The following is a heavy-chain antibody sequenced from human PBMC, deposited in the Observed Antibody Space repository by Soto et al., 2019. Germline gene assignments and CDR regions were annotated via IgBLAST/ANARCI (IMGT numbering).Heavy chain of an antibody. CDR1: GFTVSSTY. CDR3: ARSGYSYGPFDY. J-gene: IGHJ4*02. CDR2: IYSGGST. V-gene: IGHV3-53*01. Sequence: EVQLVESGGGLIPPGGSLRLSCAASGFTVSSTYMSWVRQAPGKGLEWVSVIYSGGSTYYADSVKGRFTISRDNSKTTLYLQMNSLRAEDTAVYYCARSGYSYGPFDYWGQGTLVTVSS. D-gene: IGHD5-18*01.